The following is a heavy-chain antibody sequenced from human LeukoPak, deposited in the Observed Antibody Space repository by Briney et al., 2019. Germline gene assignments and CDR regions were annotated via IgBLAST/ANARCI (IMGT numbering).Heavy chain of an antibody. Sequence: PGGSLRLSCAASGVTLSKAWMSWVRQAPGKGLEWVAVISYDGSNKYYADSVKGRFTISRDNSKNTLYLQMNSLRAEDTAVYYCARDGSGSSPDYWGQGTLVTVSS. J-gene: IGHJ4*02. CDR3: ARDGSGSSPDY. V-gene: IGHV3-30-3*01. D-gene: IGHD1-26*01. CDR2: ISYDGSNK. CDR1: GVTLSKAW.